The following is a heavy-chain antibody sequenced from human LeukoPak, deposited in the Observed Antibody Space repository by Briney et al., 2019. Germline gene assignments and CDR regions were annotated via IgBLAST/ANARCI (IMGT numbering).Heavy chain of an antibody. D-gene: IGHD2-2*02. CDR1: GYTFTSYG. Sequence: GASVKVSCKASGYTFTSYGISWVRQAPGQGLEWMGWISAYNGNTNYAQKLQGRVAMTTDTSTSTAYMELRSLRSDDTAVYYCARERGEYQLLYDGMDVWGQGTTVTVSS. CDR2: ISAYNGNT. J-gene: IGHJ6*02. CDR3: ARERGEYQLLYDGMDV. V-gene: IGHV1-18*01.